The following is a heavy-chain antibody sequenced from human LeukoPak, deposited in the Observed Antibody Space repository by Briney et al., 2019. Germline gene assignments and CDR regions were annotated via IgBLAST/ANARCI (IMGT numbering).Heavy chain of an antibody. CDR1: GGTFSSYA. CDR3: ARDRSAGGSRSWRVGGWHWYFDY. CDR2: IIPIFGTA. D-gene: IGHD6-19*01. V-gene: IGHV1-69*13. Sequence: GASVKVSCKASGGTFSSYAISWVRQASGQGLEWMGGIIPIFGTANYAQKFQGRVTITADESTSTAYMELSSLRSEDTAVYYCARDRSAGGSRSWRVGGWHWYFDYWGQGTLVTVSS. J-gene: IGHJ4*02.